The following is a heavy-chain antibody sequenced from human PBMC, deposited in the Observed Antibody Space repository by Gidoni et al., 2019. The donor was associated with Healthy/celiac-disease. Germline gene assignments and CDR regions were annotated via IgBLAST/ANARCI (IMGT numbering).Heavy chain of an antibody. V-gene: IGHV4-4*02. J-gene: IGHJ4*02. CDR2: VYHSGST. CDR1: GGSISSSNW. CDR3: ARSEPTVTFFDY. Sequence: QVQLQESGPGLVKPSWTLSLTCAASGGSISSSNWWSWVRQPPGKGLEWIGEVYHSGSTNYNPSLKSRVTISVEKSKNQFSLKLSSVTAADTAVYYCARSEPTVTFFDYWGQGTLVTVSS. D-gene: IGHD4-17*01.